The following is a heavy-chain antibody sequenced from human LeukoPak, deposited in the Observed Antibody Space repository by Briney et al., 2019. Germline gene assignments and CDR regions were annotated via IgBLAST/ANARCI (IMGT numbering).Heavy chain of an antibody. D-gene: IGHD2-2*01. CDR2: IIPIFGTA. V-gene: IGHV1-69*05. CDR1: GGTFSSYA. CDR3: ARTPTAMADNWFDP. Sequence: ASVTVSCKASGGTFSSYAISWVRQAPGQGLEWMGGIIPIFGTANYAQKFQGRVTITTDESTSTAYMELSSLRSEDTAVYYCARTPTAMADNWFDPWGQGTLVTVSS. J-gene: IGHJ5*02.